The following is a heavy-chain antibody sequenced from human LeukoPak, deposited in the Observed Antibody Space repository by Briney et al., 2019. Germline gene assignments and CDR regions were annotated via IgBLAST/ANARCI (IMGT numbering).Heavy chain of an antibody. CDR2: ISGSGGST. V-gene: IGHV3-23*01. J-gene: IGHJ4*02. D-gene: IGHD6-13*01. CDR3: AKGALPQNPGYSSSWYEGLAYFDY. CDR1: GFTFSSYA. Sequence: GGSLRLSCAASGFTFSSYALSWVRQAPGKGLEWVSAISGSGGSTYYADSVKGRFTISRDNSKNTLYLQMNSLRAEDTAVYYCAKGALPQNPGYSSSWYEGLAYFDYWGQGTLVTVSS.